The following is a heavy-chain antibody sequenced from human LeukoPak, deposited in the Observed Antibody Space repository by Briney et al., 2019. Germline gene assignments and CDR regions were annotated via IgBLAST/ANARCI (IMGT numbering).Heavy chain of an antibody. J-gene: IGHJ4*02. Sequence: GESLKISCKGSGYSFNSYWIGWVRQMPGKGLEWMGIIYPGDSETRYSPSFQGQVSISADKSTSTAYLQWSSLKGSDTAMYYCARADHGHSQADYWGQGTLVTVSS. CDR3: ARADHGHSQADY. D-gene: IGHD4-11*01. CDR1: GYSFNSYW. V-gene: IGHV5-51*01. CDR2: IYPGDSET.